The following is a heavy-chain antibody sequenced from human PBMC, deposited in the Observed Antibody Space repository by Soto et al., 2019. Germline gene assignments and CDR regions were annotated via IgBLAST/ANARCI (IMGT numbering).Heavy chain of an antibody. D-gene: IGHD5-18*01. CDR3: ARGGDSYGYGEYYYYGMDV. J-gene: IGHJ6*02. CDR2: INHSGST. CDR1: GGSFSGYY. Sequence: SETLSLTCAVYGGSFSGYYWSWIRQPPGKGLEWIGEINHSGSTNYNPSLKSRVTISVDTSKNQFSLRLSSVTAADTAVYYCARGGDSYGYGEYYYYGMDVWGQGTTVTVSS. V-gene: IGHV4-34*01.